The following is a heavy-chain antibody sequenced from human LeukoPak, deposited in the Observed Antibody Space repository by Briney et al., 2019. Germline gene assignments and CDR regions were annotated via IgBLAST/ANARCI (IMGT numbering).Heavy chain of an antibody. CDR2: INPNSGGT. V-gene: IGHV1-2*02. CDR1: GYTFTGYY. J-gene: IGHJ5*02. CDR3: ARDGEGAGVAVAELDH. D-gene: IGHD6-19*01. Sequence: ASVKVSCKASGYTFTGYYMHALRQAPGQGLEWMGWINPNSGGTNYAQKFQGRVTMTRDTSISTAYMELSRLRSDDTAVYYCARDGEGAGVAVAELDHWPQGALVTVSS.